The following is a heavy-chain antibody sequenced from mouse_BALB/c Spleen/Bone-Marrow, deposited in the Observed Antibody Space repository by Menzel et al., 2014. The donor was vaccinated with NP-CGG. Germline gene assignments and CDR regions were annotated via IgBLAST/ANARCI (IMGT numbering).Heavy chain of an antibody. D-gene: IGHD1-1*01. Sequence: VQLQQPGAELGRPGSSGRFSCKVSGYAFRNTWMNWRKQRPGQGLGGIGQIYPGDGDTNYNGKFKGKATLTADKSSSIAYMQLSSLTSEDSAVYFCHYFGSDYYVMDYWGQGTSVTVSS. V-gene: IGHV1-80*01. CDR1: GYAFRNTW. CDR2: IYPGDGDT. J-gene: IGHJ4*01. CDR3: HYFGSDYYVMDY.